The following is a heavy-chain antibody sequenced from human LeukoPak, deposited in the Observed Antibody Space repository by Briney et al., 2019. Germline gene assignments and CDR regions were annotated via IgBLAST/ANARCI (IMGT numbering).Heavy chain of an antibody. J-gene: IGHJ2*01. CDR2: TYYSGST. CDR3: ARGEWELLSHYWYFDL. CDR1: GGSISSYY. V-gene: IGHV4-59*01. D-gene: IGHD1-26*01. Sequence: SETLSLTCTVSGGSISSYYWSWIRQPPGKGLEWIGYTYYSGSTNYNPSLKSRVTISVDTSKNQFSLKLSSVTAADTAVYYCARGEWELLSHYWYFDLWGRGTLVTVSS.